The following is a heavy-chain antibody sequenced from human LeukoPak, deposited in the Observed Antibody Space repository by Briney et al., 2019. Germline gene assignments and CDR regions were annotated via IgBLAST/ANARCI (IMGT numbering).Heavy chain of an antibody. CDR1: GFTFSSYG. Sequence: PGGSLRLSCAASGFTFSSYGMHWVRQAPGKGLEWVSAISGSGGTIYYADSVKGRFTISRDNSKNTLYLQMNSLRAEDTAVYYCAKYGVITRSWFDPWGQGTLVTVSS. J-gene: IGHJ5*02. CDR3: AKYGVITRSWFDP. V-gene: IGHV3-23*01. D-gene: IGHD3-22*01. CDR2: ISGSGGTI.